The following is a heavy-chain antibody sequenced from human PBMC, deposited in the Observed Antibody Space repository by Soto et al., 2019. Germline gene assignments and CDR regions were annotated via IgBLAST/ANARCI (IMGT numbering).Heavy chain of an antibody. V-gene: IGHV3-30*03. CDR2: ISYDGSNK. J-gene: IGHJ6*02. CDR1: GFTFSSYG. CDR3: ATTTVGKGYYYYGMDV. Sequence: QVQLVESGGGVVQPGRSLRLSCAASGFTFSSYGMHWVRQAPGKGLEWVAVISYDGSNKYYADSVKGRFTISRDNSKNTLYLQMNSLRAEDTAGYYCATTTVGKGYYYYGMDVCGQGTTVTVSS. D-gene: IGHD4-17*01.